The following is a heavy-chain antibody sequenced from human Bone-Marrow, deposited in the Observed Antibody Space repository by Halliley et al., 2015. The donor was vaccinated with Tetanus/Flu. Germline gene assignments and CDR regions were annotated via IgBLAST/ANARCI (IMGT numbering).Heavy chain of an antibody. CDR1: GGSISRYF. V-gene: IGHV4-59*01. J-gene: IGHJ4*02. CDR2: ISYSGST. CDR3: ASLGDLYY. Sequence: TLSLTCTVSGGSISRYFWNWIRQPPGKGLQWIGYISYSGSTNYNPSLKSRVAISVDTSQNQFSLKLSSVTAADTAVYYCASLGDLYYWGQGTLVTVSS.